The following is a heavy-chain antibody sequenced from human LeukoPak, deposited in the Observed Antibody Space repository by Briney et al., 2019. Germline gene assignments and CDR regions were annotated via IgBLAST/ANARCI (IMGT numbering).Heavy chain of an antibody. V-gene: IGHV3-33*08. CDR2: IWYDGSNK. J-gene: IGHJ5*02. Sequence: PGGSLRLSCAASGFTFSSYAMHWVRQAPGKGLEWVAVIWYDGSNKYYADSVKGRFTISRDNSKNTLYLQMNSLRAEDTAVYYCARDGRYCSSTSCYDRNWFDPWGQGTLVTVSS. D-gene: IGHD2-2*01. CDR3: ARDGRYCSSTSCYDRNWFDP. CDR1: GFTFSSYA.